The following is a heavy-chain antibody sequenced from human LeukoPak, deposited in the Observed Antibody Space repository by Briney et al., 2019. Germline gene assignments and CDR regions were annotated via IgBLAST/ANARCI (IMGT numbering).Heavy chain of an antibody. CDR2: IKPDGNEK. CDR3: ARSPDGFDY. V-gene: IGHV3-7*01. CDR1: GFSFSSYW. J-gene: IGHJ4*02. Sequence: GGSLRLSCTASGFSFSSYWMSWVRQAPGKGLEWVANIKPDGNEKYFVASVKGRFTISRGNAKKTVYLQLNSLRAEDTAIYYCARSPDGFDYWGQGTLVTVSS.